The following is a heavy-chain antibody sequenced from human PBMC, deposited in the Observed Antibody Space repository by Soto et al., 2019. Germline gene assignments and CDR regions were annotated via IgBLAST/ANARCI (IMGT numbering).Heavy chain of an antibody. V-gene: IGHV1-18*01. D-gene: IGHD3-9*01. Sequence: ASVKVSCKASGYTFTHFYITWVRQAPGQGLEWMGAISPHNFNTNFAQKFQGRVTLTTDTSTNTAYMELRSLTSDDTAVYYCARDEGGYDILNGYYKAHHFDYWGQGVLVTVSS. CDR1: GYTFTHFY. CDR3: ARDEGGYDILNGYYKAHHFDY. CDR2: ISPHNFNT. J-gene: IGHJ4*02.